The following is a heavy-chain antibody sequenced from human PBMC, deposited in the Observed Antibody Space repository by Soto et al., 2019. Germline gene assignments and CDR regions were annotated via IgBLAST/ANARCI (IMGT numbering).Heavy chain of an antibody. CDR3: ARDQLYYNDISGRPLNAFDV. Sequence: GGSLRLRYAAAGGKFVGHGRSWVRQETGKGLEWVAYIKQDGSEKIYADSVKGRFTISRDNAKNSLYLQMNSLRAEDTAVYYCARDQLYYNDISGRPLNAFDVWGQGTMVTVSS. CDR2: IKQDGSEK. D-gene: IGHD3-22*01. CDR1: GGKFVGHG. J-gene: IGHJ3*01. V-gene: IGHV3-7*01.